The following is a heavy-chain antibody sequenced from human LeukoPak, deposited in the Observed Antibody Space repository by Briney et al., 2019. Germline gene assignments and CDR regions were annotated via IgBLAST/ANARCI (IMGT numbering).Heavy chain of an antibody. J-gene: IGHJ4*02. V-gene: IGHV3-48*03. CDR3: VRETSGGYVWEGFDY. CDR2: ISSSGSTI. D-gene: IGHD5-12*01. Sequence: PGGSLRLSCAASGFTFSSYEMNWVRQAPGKGLEWVSYISSSGSTIYYADSVKGRFTISRDNAKNSLYLQMNSLRAEDTAVYYCVRETSGGYVWEGFDYWGQGTLVTVSS. CDR1: GFTFSSYE.